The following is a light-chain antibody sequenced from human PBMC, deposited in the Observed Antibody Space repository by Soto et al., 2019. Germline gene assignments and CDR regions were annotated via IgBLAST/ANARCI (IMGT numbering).Light chain of an antibody. V-gene: IGKV1-5*03. J-gene: IGKJ1*01. CDR1: QSVSRW. Sequence: DIQMTQSPSTLSASVGDRVTITCRASQSVSRWLAWYQQKPGKAPKLLIYKATTLESGVPSRFSGSGSGTEFTLANSSLQPDDSATYYCQQYNDNWTFGQGTKVEIK. CDR2: KAT. CDR3: QQYNDNWT.